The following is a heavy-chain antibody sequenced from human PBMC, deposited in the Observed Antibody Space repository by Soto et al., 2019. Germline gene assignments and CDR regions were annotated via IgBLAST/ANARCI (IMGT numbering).Heavy chain of an antibody. CDR2: FYYSGST. Sequence: QLQLQESGPGLVKPSETLSLTCSVSGASISSGSYYWGWIRQPPGKGLEWIGSFYYSGSTNNNPSLKSRVTISVDTSKNQFSLELSSVTAADTAVYYCASLYGGKLFDYWGQGTLVTVSS. D-gene: IGHD4-17*01. J-gene: IGHJ4*02. V-gene: IGHV4-39*01. CDR3: ASLYGGKLFDY. CDR1: GASISSGSYY.